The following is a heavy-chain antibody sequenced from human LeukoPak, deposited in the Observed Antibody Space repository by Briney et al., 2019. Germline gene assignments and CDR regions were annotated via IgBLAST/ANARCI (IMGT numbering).Heavy chain of an antibody. D-gene: IGHD5-18*01. CDR2: ISSSSSYI. Sequence: GGSLRLSCAASGFTFSSYSMNWVRQAPGKGLEWVSSISSSSSYIYYADSVKGRFTISRDNSKNTLDLQMNSLRVEDTAVYYCAKGGYNYGFSCDYWGQGTLVTVSS. V-gene: IGHV3-21*01. J-gene: IGHJ4*02. CDR1: GFTFSSYS. CDR3: AKGGYNYGFSCDY.